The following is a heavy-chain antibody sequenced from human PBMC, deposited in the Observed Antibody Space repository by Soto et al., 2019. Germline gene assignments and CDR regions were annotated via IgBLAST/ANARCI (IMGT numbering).Heavy chain of an antibody. CDR3: VRGGGGGLFDP. CDR1: GFTFGDSY. J-gene: IGHJ5*02. CDR2: ISPGSRYP. V-gene: IGHV3-11*06. D-gene: IGHD2-15*01. Sequence: GGSLRISCASSGFTFGDSYMSWIRQAPGKGLEWLSYISPGSRYPAYADSVKGRFTISRDNAKRSLYLQMMSLTAEDTAIYYCVRGGGGGLFDPWGQGTMVTVSS.